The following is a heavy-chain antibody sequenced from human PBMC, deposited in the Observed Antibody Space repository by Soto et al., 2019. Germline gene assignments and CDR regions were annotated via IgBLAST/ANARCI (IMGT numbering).Heavy chain of an antibody. CDR1: GFRVRDYA. Sequence: GALRLSCAGSGFRVRDYALGWGRQAPGKGLEWVSIISSSGDATYYVDSVKGRFTISRDNSRNTLNLQMNSLRAEDTAVYYCAKNGDFWSWGMDVWGQGTTVTVSS. D-gene: IGHD3-3*01. V-gene: IGHV3-23*01. J-gene: IGHJ6*02. CDR2: ISSSGDAT. CDR3: AKNGDFWSWGMDV.